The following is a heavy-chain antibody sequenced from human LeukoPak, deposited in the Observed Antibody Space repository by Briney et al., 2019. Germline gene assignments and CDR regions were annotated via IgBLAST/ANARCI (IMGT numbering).Heavy chain of an antibody. CDR1: GFTFSSYA. CDR3: ARGVEYSGSYSH. D-gene: IGHD1-26*01. V-gene: IGHV3-30-3*01. Sequence: GGSLRLSCAASGFTFSSYAMHWVRQAPGKGLEWVAVISYDGSNKYYADSVKGRFTISRDNSKNTLYLQMNSLRAEDTAVYYCARGVEYSGSYSHWGQGTLVTVSS. J-gene: IGHJ4*02. CDR2: ISYDGSNK.